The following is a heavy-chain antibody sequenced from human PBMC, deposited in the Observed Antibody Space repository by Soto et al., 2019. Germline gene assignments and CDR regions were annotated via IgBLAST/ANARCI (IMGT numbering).Heavy chain of an antibody. V-gene: IGHV4-31*03. D-gene: IGHD1-26*01. J-gene: IGHJ4*02. CDR3: ARLGGSYAVPHFDY. CDR1: GGSISSGGYY. CDR2: ISYSGST. Sequence: SETLSLTCTVSGGSISSGGYYWSWIRQHPGTGLEWIGYISYSGSTYYNTSLKSRVTISVDTSKNQISLILNSVTAADTSVYYCARLGGSYAVPHFDYWGQGTLVTVSS.